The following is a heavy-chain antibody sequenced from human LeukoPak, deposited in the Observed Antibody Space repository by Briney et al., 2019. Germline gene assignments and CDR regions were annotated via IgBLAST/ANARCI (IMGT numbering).Heavy chain of an antibody. V-gene: IGHV1-18*01. CDR1: GYTFTNYG. CDR2: ISAYNGNT. J-gene: IGHJ3*02. CDR3: ARDGYDRPSAFDI. Sequence: ASVTVSCKASGYTFTNYGISWVRQAPGQGLEWMGWISAYNGNTYYAQKIQGRVTMTTDTSTSTAYMELRSLRSDGTAVYYCARDGYDRPSAFDIWGQGTMVTVSS. D-gene: IGHD3-22*01.